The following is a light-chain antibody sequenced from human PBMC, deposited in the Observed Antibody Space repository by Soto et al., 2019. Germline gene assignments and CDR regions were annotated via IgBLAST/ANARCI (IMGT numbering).Light chain of an antibody. CDR2: GNI. CDR3: QSYDISLSGV. J-gene: IGLJ1*01. CDR1: SSNIGAGYD. V-gene: IGLV1-40*01. Sequence: QSVLTQPPSVSGAPGQSVTISCTGSSSNIGAGYDVHWYQQLPGTAPKLLIYGNINRPSGVPDRFSGSKSGTSASLAITGLQPEDEADYYCQSYDISLSGVFGTWTKLTVL.